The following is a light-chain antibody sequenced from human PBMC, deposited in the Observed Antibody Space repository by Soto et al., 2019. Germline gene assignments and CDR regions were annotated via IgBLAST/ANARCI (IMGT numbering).Light chain of an antibody. Sequence: QSVLTQPPSVSGAPGQRGTISCTGSSSNIGANYDVHWYQQRPGTAPKLLIFGNSNRPSGVPDRFSGSKSGTSASLAITGLQAEDEGDYYCSSYTFSSSLEGVFGTGTKLTVL. CDR1: SSNIGANYD. CDR3: SSYTFSSSLEGV. V-gene: IGLV1-40*01. J-gene: IGLJ1*01. CDR2: GNS.